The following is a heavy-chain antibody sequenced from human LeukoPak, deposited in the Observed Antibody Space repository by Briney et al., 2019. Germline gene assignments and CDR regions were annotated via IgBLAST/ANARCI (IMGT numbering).Heavy chain of an antibody. Sequence: SETLSLTCTVSGGSISSSSYYWGWIRQPPGKGLEWIGSIYYSGSTNYNPSLKSRVTISVDTSKNQFSLKLSSVTAADTAVYYCARQGPGDSSGSLMDVWGKGTTVTISP. D-gene: IGHD3-22*01. V-gene: IGHV4-39*01. CDR2: IYYSGST. CDR3: ARQGPGDSSGSLMDV. J-gene: IGHJ6*04. CDR1: GGSISSSSYY.